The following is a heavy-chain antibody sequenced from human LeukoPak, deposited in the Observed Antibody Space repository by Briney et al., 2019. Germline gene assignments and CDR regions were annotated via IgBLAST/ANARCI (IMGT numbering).Heavy chain of an antibody. V-gene: IGHV4-34*01. CDR3: ARGVGVNTYYYGSGSYLHNFDY. CDR1: GGSISSYY. CDR2: INHSGST. Sequence: SETLSLTCTVSGGSISSYYWSWIRQPAGKGLEWIGEINHSGSTNYNPSLKSRVTISVDTSKNQFSLKLSSVTAADTAVYYCARGVGVNTYYYGSGSYLHNFDYWGQGTLVTVSS. J-gene: IGHJ4*02. D-gene: IGHD3-10*01.